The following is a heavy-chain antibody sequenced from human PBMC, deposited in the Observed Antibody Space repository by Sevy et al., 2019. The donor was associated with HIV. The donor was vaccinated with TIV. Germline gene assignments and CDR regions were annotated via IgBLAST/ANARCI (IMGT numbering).Heavy chain of an antibody. Sequence: GGSLRLSCAASGFSFSNYWMSWVRQAPGKGLEWVANIKRDGSEKYYVASVKGRFTIYRDNAKTSLFLQMNSLRGEDAAVYYCARDCSSASCLWGMDVWGQGTTVTVSS. J-gene: IGHJ6*02. CDR2: IKRDGSEK. CDR3: ARDCSSASCLWGMDV. V-gene: IGHV3-7*03. CDR1: GFSFSNYW. D-gene: IGHD2-2*01.